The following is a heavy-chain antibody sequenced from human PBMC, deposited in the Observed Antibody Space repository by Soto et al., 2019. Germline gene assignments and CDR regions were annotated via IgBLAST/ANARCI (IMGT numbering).Heavy chain of an antibody. CDR3: ARFGITMLRGDMDV. Sequence: PGEALKISCKGSGYRFNNYWMGWVRQMPGKGLEWMEIIYPGDSDTRYSPSFEGQVTISPDKSIRTVYLQWSSLKASDTAMYYCARFGITMLRGDMDVWGQGTKVTVSS. J-gene: IGHJ6*02. D-gene: IGHD3-10*01. CDR2: IYPGDSDT. V-gene: IGHV5-51*01. CDR1: GYRFNNYW.